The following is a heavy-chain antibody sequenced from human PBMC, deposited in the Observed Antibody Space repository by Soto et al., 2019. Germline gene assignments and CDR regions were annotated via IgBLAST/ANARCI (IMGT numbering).Heavy chain of an antibody. Sequence: SETLSLTCTVSGGSITDYSWVWIRQPAGKGLEWIGRIFSSGSTNYNPSLKGRITMSLDTSKNQFSLKLNSATATDTAVYFCARLLTPYDTPGPSWFGPWGQGTLVTVSS. CDR1: GGSITDYS. J-gene: IGHJ5*02. CDR2: IFSSGST. CDR3: ARLLTPYDTPGPSWFGP. V-gene: IGHV4-4*07. D-gene: IGHD3-9*01.